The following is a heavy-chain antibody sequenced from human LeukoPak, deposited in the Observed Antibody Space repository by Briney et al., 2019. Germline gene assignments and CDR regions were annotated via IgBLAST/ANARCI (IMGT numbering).Heavy chain of an antibody. CDR3: AREVRSSGYSLDY. CDR1: GGSISSYH. CDR2: IYSSGST. V-gene: IGHV4-4*07. J-gene: IGHJ4*02. D-gene: IGHD3-22*01. Sequence: PSETLSLTCTVGGGSISSYHWSWIRQPAGKGLEWIGRIYSSGSTNYNPSLKSRVTMSVDTSKNQFSLKLRSVTAADTAVYYCAREVRSSGYSLDYWGQGTLVTVSS.